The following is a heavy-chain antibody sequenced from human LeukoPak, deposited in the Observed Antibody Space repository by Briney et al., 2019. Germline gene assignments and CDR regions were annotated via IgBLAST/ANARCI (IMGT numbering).Heavy chain of an antibody. Sequence: PGGSLRLSCAASGFTFSSYGVHWGRQAPGKGLEWVAVIWYDGSNKYYADSVKGRFTISRDNSKNTLYLQMNSRRAEDTAVYYCARDVPLDYWGQGTLVTVSS. J-gene: IGHJ4*02. V-gene: IGHV3-33*01. CDR3: ARDVPLDY. CDR2: IWYDGSNK. CDR1: GFTFSSYG.